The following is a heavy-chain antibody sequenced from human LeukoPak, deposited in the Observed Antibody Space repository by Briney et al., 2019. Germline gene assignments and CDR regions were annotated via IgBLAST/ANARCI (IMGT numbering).Heavy chain of an antibody. CDR2: IKQDGSEK. V-gene: IGHV3-7*05. CDR1: GFIFSNYW. D-gene: IGHD3-22*01. Sequence: GGSLRLSCTASGFIFSNYWMSWISQAPGKGLEWVANIKQDGSEKYSVETVKGRFTISRDNAKNSLYLQMNSLRAEDTAAYYCARDSIPGSRSYDSSGYMAAFDIWGQGTMVIVSS. J-gene: IGHJ3*02. CDR3: ARDSIPGSRSYDSSGYMAAFDI.